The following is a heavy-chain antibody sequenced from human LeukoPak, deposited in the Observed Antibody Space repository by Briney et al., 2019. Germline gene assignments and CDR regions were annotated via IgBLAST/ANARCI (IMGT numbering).Heavy chain of an antibody. V-gene: IGHV3-9*01. Sequence: GGSLRLSCAASGFTFDDYAMHWVRHAPVKGLEWVSGISWNSGSIGYADSVKGRFTISRDNAKNSLYLQMNSLRAEDTALYYCAKDALPGSYSSGWYDYWGQGTLVTVSS. CDR2: ISWNSGSI. D-gene: IGHD6-19*01. J-gene: IGHJ4*02. CDR3: AKDALPGSYSSGWYDY. CDR1: GFTFDDYA.